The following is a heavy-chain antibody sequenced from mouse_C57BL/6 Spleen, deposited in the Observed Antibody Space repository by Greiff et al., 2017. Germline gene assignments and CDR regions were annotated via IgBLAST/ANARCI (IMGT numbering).Heavy chain of an antibody. D-gene: IGHD2-5*01. CDR2: IYPSSGNT. CDR3: ARDYSNYYFDY. V-gene: IGHV1-81*01. Sequence: VQLQQSGAELARPGASVKLSCKASGYTFTSYGISWVKQRTGQGLEWIGEIYPSSGNTYYNEKFKGKATLTADKSSSTAYMELRSLTSEDSAVYFCARDYSNYYFDYWGQGTTLTVSS. J-gene: IGHJ2*01. CDR1: GYTFTSYG.